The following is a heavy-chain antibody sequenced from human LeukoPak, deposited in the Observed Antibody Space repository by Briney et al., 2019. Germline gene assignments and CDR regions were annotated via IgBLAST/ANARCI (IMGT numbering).Heavy chain of an antibody. D-gene: IGHD3-10*01. J-gene: IGHJ4*02. Sequence: SETLSLTCTVSGGSITSSTYWVWIRQPPGKGLEWIGSIYYGGSTYYNPSLKSRVTIAVDTPKNQFSLKLSSVTAADTAVYYCARPRGIVRGAEYWGQGTLVTVSS. CDR3: ARPRGIVRGAEY. CDR2: IYYGGST. V-gene: IGHV4-39*01. CDR1: GGSITSSTY.